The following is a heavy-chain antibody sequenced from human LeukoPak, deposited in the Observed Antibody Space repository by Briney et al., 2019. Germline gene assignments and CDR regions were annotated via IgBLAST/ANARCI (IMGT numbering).Heavy chain of an antibody. V-gene: IGHV4-39*01. Sequence: PSETLSLTCTVPGGAISSSSTSYWGWVRQPPGKGLEWIGSMYYSGSTYYNPSLKSRVTIFVGASKNQFSLTLSSVTAADTAVYYCTRGIVLAALGAWGQGTLVTVSS. CDR2: MYYSGST. CDR1: GGAISSSSTSY. J-gene: IGHJ5*02. D-gene: IGHD3-3*02. CDR3: TRGIVLAALGA.